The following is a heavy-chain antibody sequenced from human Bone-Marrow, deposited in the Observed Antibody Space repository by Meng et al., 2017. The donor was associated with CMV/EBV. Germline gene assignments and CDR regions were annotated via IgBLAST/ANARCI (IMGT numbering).Heavy chain of an antibody. J-gene: IGHJ4*02. Sequence: GESLKISCAASGFTFSSYSMNWVRQAPGKGLEWVSSISSSSSYIYYADSVKGRFTISRDNAKNSLYLQMNSLRAEDTAVYYGAPDPTGTVTQGDWGQGARVTCSS. CDR2: ISSSSSYI. CDR1: GFTFSSYS. V-gene: IGHV3-21*01. CDR3: APDPTGTVTQGD. D-gene: IGHD4-11*01.